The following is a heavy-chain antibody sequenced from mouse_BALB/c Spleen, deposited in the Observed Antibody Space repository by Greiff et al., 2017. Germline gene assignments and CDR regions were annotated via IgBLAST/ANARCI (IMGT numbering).Heavy chain of an antibody. V-gene: IGHV14-3*02. CDR2: IDPANGNT. CDR1: GFNIKDTY. CDR3: APYVGYAMDY. D-gene: IGHD1-1*02. Sequence: EVQVVESGAELVKPGASVKLSCTASGFNIKDTYMHWVKQRPEQGLEWIGRIDPANGNTKYDPKFQGKATITADTSSNTAYLQLSSLTSEDTAVYYCAPYVGYAMDYWGQGTSVTVSS. J-gene: IGHJ4*01.